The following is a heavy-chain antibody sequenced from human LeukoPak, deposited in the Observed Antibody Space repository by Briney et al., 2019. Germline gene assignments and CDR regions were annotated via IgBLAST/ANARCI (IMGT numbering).Heavy chain of an antibody. V-gene: IGHV4-59*08. CDR1: GGSISSYY. J-gene: IGHJ4*02. CDR2: IYYSGST. Sequence: SETLSLTCTVSGGSISSYYWSWIRQPPGKGLEWIGYIYYSGSTNYNPSLKSRVTISVDTSKNQFSLKLSSVTAADTAVYYCARHPNWNYYFDYWGQGTLVTVSS. CDR3: ARHPNWNYYFDY. D-gene: IGHD1-7*01.